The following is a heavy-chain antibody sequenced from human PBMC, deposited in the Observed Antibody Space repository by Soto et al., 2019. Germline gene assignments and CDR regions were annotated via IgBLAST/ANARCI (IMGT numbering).Heavy chain of an antibody. CDR1: GFTFSSYG. D-gene: IGHD3-3*01. Sequence: QVQLVESGGGVVQPGRSLRLSCAASGFTFSSYGMHWVRQAPGKGLEWVAVISYDGSNKYYADSVKGRFTISRDNSKNTLYLQMNSLRAEDTAVYHCAKGLDYDFWSGYYPNYYYYGMDVWGQGTTVTVSS. V-gene: IGHV3-30*18. CDR3: AKGLDYDFWSGYYPNYYYYGMDV. J-gene: IGHJ6*02. CDR2: ISYDGSNK.